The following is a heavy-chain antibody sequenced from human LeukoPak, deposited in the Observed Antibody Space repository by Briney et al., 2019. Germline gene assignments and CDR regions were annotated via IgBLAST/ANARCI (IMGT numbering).Heavy chain of an antibody. CDR1: GGSISSYY. J-gene: IGHJ4*02. CDR2: IYYSGST. V-gene: IGHV4-59*01. CDR3: ANLSGDYVWGSYRPGSRFDY. Sequence: SETLSLTCTVSGGSISSYYWSWIRQPPGKGLEWIGYIYYSGSTNYNPSLKSRVTISVDTSKNQFSLKLSSVTAADTAVYYCANLSGDYVWGSYRPGSRFDYWGQGTLVTVSS. D-gene: IGHD3-16*02.